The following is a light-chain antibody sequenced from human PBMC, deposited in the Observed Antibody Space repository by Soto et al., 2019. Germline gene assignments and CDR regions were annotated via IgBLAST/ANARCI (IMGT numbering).Light chain of an antibody. Sequence: QSVLTQPASVSGSPGQSVTISCTGTSRDLGGYDFVSWYQQYPGKAPQLIISEVNQRPSGVPDRFSGSKSGNTASLTISGLQSEDEADYYCLAYAGRTTLVFGTGTKVTVL. CDR2: EVN. V-gene: IGLV2-8*01. J-gene: IGLJ1*01. CDR3: LAYAGRTTLV. CDR1: SRDLGGYDF.